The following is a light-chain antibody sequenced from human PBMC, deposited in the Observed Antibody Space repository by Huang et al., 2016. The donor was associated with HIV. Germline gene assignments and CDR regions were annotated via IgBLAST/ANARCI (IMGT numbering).Light chain of an antibody. CDR3: QQYFSSPNT. Sequence: DIVMTQSPDSLTVYLGKRATINCKSSQTVLDTSNNKNYLAWYQQQPGQSPKLLLYCASTRQDGVPDRFSGSGSGTDFTLTISRLQAEDVAVYFCQQYFSSPNTFGQGTKLEIK. CDR2: CAS. V-gene: IGKV4-1*01. J-gene: IGKJ2*01. CDR1: QTVLDTSNNKNY.